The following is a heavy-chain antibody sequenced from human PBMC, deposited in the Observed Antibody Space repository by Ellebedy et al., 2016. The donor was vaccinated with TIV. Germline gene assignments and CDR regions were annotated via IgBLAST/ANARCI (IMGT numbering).Heavy chain of an antibody. CDR1: GYTFTSYD. CDR2: MNPNSGNT. V-gene: IGHV1-8*01. Sequence: AASVKVSCKASGYTFTSYDINWVRQATGQGLEWMGWMNPNSGNTGYAQKFKGRVTMTRNTSITTAYMELSSLRSEDTAVYYCARAIKSEYSSGWYVAYWGQGTLVTVSS. CDR3: ARAIKSEYSSGWYVAY. D-gene: IGHD6-19*01. J-gene: IGHJ4*02.